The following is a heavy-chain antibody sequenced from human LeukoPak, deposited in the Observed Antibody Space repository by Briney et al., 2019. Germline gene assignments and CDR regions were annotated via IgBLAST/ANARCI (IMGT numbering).Heavy chain of an antibody. CDR1: EFTFDDYA. V-gene: IGHV3-9*01. CDR3: ARGVLRYFDWSHYGMDV. CDR2: INWNSAET. Sequence: GRSLRLSCAASEFTFDDYAMHWVRQAPGKGLEWVSGINWNSAETGYADSVNGRFIISRDNAKDSLYLQMNSLRAEDTAVYYCARGVLRYFDWSHYGMDVWGQGTTVTVSS. J-gene: IGHJ6*02. D-gene: IGHD3-9*01.